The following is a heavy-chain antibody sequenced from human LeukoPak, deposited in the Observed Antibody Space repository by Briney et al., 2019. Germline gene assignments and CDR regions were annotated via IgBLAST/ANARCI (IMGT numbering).Heavy chain of an antibody. CDR3: ARVNYDILTGFGY. CDR2: IIPIFGTA. V-gene: IGHV1-69*05. J-gene: IGHJ4*02. Sequence: SVKVSCKASGYTFTSYDINWVRQAPGQGLEWMGGIIPIFGTANYAQKFQGRVTITTDESTSTAYMELSSLRSEDTAVYYCARVNYDILTGFGYWGQGTLVTVSS. CDR1: GYTFTSYD. D-gene: IGHD3-9*01.